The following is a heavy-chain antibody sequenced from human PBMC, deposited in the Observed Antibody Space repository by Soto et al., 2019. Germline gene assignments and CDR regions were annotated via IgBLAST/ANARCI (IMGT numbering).Heavy chain of an antibody. J-gene: IGHJ4*02. V-gene: IGHV4-59*12. CDR3: ARGDSGYDPLDY. D-gene: IGHD5-12*01. CDR2: IYHSGST. Sequence: SETLSLTCTVSGGSISSYYWSWIRQPPGKGLEWIGEIYHSGSTNYNPSLKSRVTISVDKSKNQFSLKLSSVTAADTAVYYCARGDSGYDPLDYWGQGTLVTVSS. CDR1: GGSISSYY.